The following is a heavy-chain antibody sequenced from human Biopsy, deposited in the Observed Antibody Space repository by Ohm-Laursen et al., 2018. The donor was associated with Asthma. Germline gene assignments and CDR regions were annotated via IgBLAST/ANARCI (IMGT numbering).Heavy chain of an antibody. D-gene: IGHD6-19*01. CDR2: ITTVFGTT. J-gene: IGHJ6*02. Sequence: SVKVSCKAPGGTFSNFAISWVRQAPGQGLEWLGGITTVFGTTNYAQKFQGRVTITADESTSTAYMEVTSLRSEDTAIYYCARCQVGYSSGWSLLLKKIYYSGMDVWGQGTAVIVSS. CDR3: ARCQVGYSSGWSLLLKKIYYSGMDV. CDR1: GGTFSNFA. V-gene: IGHV1-69*13.